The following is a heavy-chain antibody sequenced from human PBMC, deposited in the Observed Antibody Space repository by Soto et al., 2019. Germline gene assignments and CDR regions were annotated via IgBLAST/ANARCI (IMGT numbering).Heavy chain of an antibody. J-gene: IGHJ3*02. V-gene: IGHV4-30-4*01. D-gene: IGHD4-17*01. CDR2: VYHRGST. CDR3: ARDREHYDDAFDI. CDR1: GGSISADVSY. Sequence: QVQLQESGPGLVKPSQTLSLTCTVSGGSISADVSYWSWLRQPPGKGLEWIGYVYHRGSTSYNPSLKSRVLISADTSKNQFSLQLSSVTAADTAVYYCARDREHYDDAFDIWGQGTMVTVSS.